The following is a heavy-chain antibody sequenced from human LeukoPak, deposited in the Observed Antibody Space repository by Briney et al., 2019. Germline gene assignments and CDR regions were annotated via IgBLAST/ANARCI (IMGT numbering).Heavy chain of an antibody. CDR3: AKDPITGTTKEGDAFDI. J-gene: IGHJ3*02. CDR1: GGSISSGGYY. V-gene: IGHV4-31*03. Sequence: SETLSLTCTVSGGSISSGGYYWSWIRQHPGKGLEWIGYIYYSGSTYYNPSLKSRVTISVDTSKNQFSLKLSSVTAADTAVYYCAKDPITGTTKEGDAFDIWGQGTMVTVSS. CDR2: IYYSGST. D-gene: IGHD1/OR15-1a*01.